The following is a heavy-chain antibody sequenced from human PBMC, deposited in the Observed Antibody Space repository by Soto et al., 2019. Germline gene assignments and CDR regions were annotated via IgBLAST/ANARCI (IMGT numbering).Heavy chain of an antibody. CDR1: GGSISRGGYS. Sequence: SETLSLTCAVSGGSISRGGYSXSWIRQPPGKGLEWIGYIYHSGSTYYNPSLKSRVTISVDRSKNQFSLKLSSVTAADTAVYYCARVGGYSYGYFDYWGQGTLVTVSS. CDR3: ARVGGYSYGYFDY. D-gene: IGHD5-18*01. CDR2: IYHSGST. J-gene: IGHJ4*02. V-gene: IGHV4-30-2*01.